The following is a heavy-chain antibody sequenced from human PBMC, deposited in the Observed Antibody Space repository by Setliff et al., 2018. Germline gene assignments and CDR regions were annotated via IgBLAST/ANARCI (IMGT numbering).Heavy chain of an antibody. Sequence: LRLSCVVSGITISNNFWSWVRQAPGKGLEWVSIIFNDGSTYYADSVEGRFTISRDNSDNTLYLEMISPRAEDTAVYYCAKGGGGNYDSSAIGYYYYYYYMDVWGKGTTVTVSS. CDR3: AKGGGGNYDSSAIGYYYYYYYMDV. D-gene: IGHD3-22*01. V-gene: IGHV3-53*01. CDR1: GITISNNF. J-gene: IGHJ6*03. CDR2: IFNDGST.